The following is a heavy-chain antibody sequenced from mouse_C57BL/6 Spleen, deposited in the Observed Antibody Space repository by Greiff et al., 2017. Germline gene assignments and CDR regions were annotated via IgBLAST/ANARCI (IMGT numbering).Heavy chain of an antibody. D-gene: IGHD2-4*01. Sequence: DVQLVESGGGLVQPKGSLKLSCAASGFSFNTYAMNWVRQAPGKGLEWVARIRSKSNNYATYYADSVKDRFTISRDDSESMLYLQMNNLKTEDTAMYYCVRHPIYYDYDEEGYYAMDYWGQGTSVTVSS. CDR2: IRSKSNNYAT. V-gene: IGHV10-1*01. CDR3: VRHPIYYDYDEEGYYAMDY. CDR1: GFSFNTYA. J-gene: IGHJ4*01.